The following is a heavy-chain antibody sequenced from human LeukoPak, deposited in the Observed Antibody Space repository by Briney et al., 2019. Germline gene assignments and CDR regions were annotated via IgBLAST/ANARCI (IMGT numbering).Heavy chain of an antibody. J-gene: IGHJ4*02. CDR1: GGSFSGYY. V-gene: IGHV4-34*01. D-gene: IGHD3-3*01. CDR2: INHSGST. CDR3: ARGRSRITIFGVVITNKGFDY. Sequence: SETLSLTCAVYGGSFSGYYWSWIRQPPGKGLEWIGEINHSGSTNYNPSLKSRVTISVDTSKNQFSLKLSSVTAADTAVYYCARGRSRITIFGVVITNKGFDYRGQGTLVTVSS.